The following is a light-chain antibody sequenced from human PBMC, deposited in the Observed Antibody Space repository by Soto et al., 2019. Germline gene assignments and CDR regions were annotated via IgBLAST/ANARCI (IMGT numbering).Light chain of an antibody. CDR1: QSVLYSSNNKNY. V-gene: IGKV4-1*01. J-gene: IGKJ4*01. CDR3: HQYSTTPLT. CDR2: WAS. Sequence: DIVMTQSPDSLAVSLGERATINCKSSQSVLYSSNNKNYLAWYQHKPGQPPKLLIYWASTRESGVPDRFSGSGSGTDFTLTISSLQAEDVAVYFCHQYSTTPLTFGGGTKVEIK.